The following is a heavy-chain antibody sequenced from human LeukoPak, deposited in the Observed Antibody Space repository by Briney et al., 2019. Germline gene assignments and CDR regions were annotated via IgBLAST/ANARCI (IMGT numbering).Heavy chain of an antibody. CDR2: MKLDGSEE. CDR1: GFTFRSYW. J-gene: IGHJ5*02. D-gene: IGHD2-15*01. V-gene: IGHV3-7*01. CDR3: ARWARYCSSGSCYSWFDP. Sequence: GGALRLSCAASGFTFRSYWMSWVRQAPGKGLEWVANMKLDGSEEYYVDSVKGRFTISSDNAKNSLYLQMNSLRVDDTAVYYCARWARYCSSGSCYSWFDPWGQGTLVTVSS.